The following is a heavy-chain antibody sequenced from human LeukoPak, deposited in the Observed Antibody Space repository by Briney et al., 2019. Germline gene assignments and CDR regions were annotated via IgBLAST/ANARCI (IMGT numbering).Heavy chain of an antibody. D-gene: IGHD3-22*01. CDR1: GFTFSSYA. Sequence: GRSLRLSGAASGFTFSSYAMSWVRQAPGKGLEWVSAISGSGGSTYYADSVKGRFTISRDNSKNTLYLQMNSLRAEDTAVYYCAKEVVVVITTPTEAGFDYWGQGTLVTVSS. CDR3: AKEVVVVITTPTEAGFDY. V-gene: IGHV3-23*01. J-gene: IGHJ4*02. CDR2: ISGSGGST.